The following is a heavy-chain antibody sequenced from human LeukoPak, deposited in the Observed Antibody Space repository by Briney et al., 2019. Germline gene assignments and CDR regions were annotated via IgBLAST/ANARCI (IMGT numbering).Heavy chain of an antibody. CDR3: AKGLAYSSSWYGDY. CDR1: GFTFSSYE. Sequence: GGSLRLSCAASGFTFSSYEMNWVRQAPGKGLEWVSYISSSGSTIYYADSVKGRFTISRDNSKNTLYLQMNSLRAEDTAVYYCAKGLAYSSSWYGDYWGQGTLVTVSS. D-gene: IGHD6-13*01. J-gene: IGHJ4*02. CDR2: ISSSGSTI. V-gene: IGHV3-48*03.